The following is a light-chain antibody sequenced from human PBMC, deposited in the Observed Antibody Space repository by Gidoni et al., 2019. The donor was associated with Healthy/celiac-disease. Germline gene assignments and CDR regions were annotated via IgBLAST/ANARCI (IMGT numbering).Light chain of an antibody. CDR2: DVS. J-gene: IGLJ2*01. CDR1: SSDVGGYNY. V-gene: IGLV2-14*03. CDR3: SSYTSSSTRV. Sequence: QSALTQPASVSGSPGPSITISCTGTSSDVGGYNYVSWYQQHPGKAPKLMIYDVSNRPLGVSNRFSGSKSGNTASLTISGLQAEDEADYYCSSYTSSSTRVFGGGTKLTVL.